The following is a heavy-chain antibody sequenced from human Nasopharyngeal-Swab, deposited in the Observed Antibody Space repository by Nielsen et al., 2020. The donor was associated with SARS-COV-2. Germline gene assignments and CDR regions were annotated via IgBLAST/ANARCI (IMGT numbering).Heavy chain of an antibody. CDR3: ARQERQWLELQPHYFDY. Sequence: SETLSLTCTVYGGSISSSSYNWGWIRQPTGKGLEWIGSIYYSGSTYYNPSLKSRVTISVDTSKNQFSLKLCSVTAADTAVYYCARQERQWLELQPHYFDYWGQGTLVTVSS. CDR1: GGSISSSSYN. V-gene: IGHV4-39*01. D-gene: IGHD6-19*01. CDR2: IYYSGST. J-gene: IGHJ4*02.